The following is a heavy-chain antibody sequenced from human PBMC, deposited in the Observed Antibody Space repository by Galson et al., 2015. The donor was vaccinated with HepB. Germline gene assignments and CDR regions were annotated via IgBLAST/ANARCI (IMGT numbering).Heavy chain of an antibody. V-gene: IGHV6-1*01. CDR1: GDSVSSNSAA. J-gene: IGHJ3*02. Sequence: CAISGDSVSSNSAAWNWIRQSPSRGLEWLGRTYYRSKWYNDYAVSVKSRITINPDTSKNQFSLQLNSVTPEDTAVYYCARVAFYYDSSLDYAFDIWGQGTMVTVSS. CDR2: TYYRSKWYN. D-gene: IGHD3-22*01. CDR3: ARVAFYYDSSLDYAFDI.